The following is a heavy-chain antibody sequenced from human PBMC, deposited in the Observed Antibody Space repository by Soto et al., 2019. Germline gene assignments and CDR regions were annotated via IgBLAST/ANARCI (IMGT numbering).Heavy chain of an antibody. CDR2: IYHSGST. CDR1: GYSISSGYW. J-gene: IGHJ4*02. CDR3: SRSGNYCVDC. V-gene: IGHV4-4*01. Sequence: QVQLQESGPGLVKPSGTLSLTCSVSGYSISSGYWWTWVRQAPGKGLEWIGEIYHSGSTNYNPSLKSRVTISVDKSKNQLSLKLTSVTAADTAVYCCSRSGNYCVDCWGQGTLVTVSS. D-gene: IGHD1-26*01.